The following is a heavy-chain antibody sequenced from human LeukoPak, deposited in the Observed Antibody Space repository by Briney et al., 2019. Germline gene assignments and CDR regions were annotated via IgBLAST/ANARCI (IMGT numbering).Heavy chain of an antibody. Sequence: PGGSLRPSCAASGFTFSYYAMSWVRQAPGKGLEWVSVISGSGGSTYSTESVKGRFTISRDNSKNTLYLQMNSLRVEDTAVYYCAKGPRASGWTYFDYWGQGTLVTVSS. J-gene: IGHJ4*02. CDR1: GFTFSYYA. V-gene: IGHV3-23*01. CDR3: AKGPRASGWTYFDY. D-gene: IGHD6-19*01. CDR2: ISGSGGST.